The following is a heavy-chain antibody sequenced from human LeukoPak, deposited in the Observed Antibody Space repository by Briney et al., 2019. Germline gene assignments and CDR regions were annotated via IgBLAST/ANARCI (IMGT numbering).Heavy chain of an antibody. J-gene: IGHJ6*03. D-gene: IGHD3-10*01. CDR2: IYYSGST. Sequence: SETLSLTCTVSGGSISSYYWSRIRQPPGKGLEWIGYIYYSGSTNYNPSLKSRVTISVDTSKNQFSLKLSSVTAADTAVYYCARHMVRGVIPYYMDVWGKGTTVTVSS. CDR3: ARHMVRGVIPYYMDV. V-gene: IGHV4-59*01. CDR1: GGSISSYY.